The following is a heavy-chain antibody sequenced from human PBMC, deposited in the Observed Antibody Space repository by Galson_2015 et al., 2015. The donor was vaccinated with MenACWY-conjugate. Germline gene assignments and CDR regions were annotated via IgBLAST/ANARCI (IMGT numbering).Heavy chain of an antibody. CDR3: ARSTVGYGERWLHP. CDR1: GFTVSTNC. D-gene: IGHD5-12*01. J-gene: IGHJ5*02. Sequence: SLRLSCAASGFTVSTNCMSWVRQAPGKGLEWVSILCSGTTTRYADSVKGRFAISGDDSTDTVYLQMSSLRAEDTAMYYCARSTVGYGERWLHPWGQGSPVTVSS. CDR2: LCSGTTT. V-gene: IGHV3-53*01.